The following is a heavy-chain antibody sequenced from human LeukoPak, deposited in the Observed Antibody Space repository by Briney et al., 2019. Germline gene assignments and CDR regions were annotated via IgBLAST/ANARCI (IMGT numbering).Heavy chain of an antibody. CDR1: GFTVSSNY. CDR3: AREAGDSMVRGVIGYYFDY. CDR2: IWYDGSNK. D-gene: IGHD3-10*01. V-gene: IGHV3-33*08. J-gene: IGHJ4*02. Sequence: GGSLRLSCAASGFTVSSNYMSWVRQAPGKGLEWVAVIWYDGSNKYYADSVKGRFTISRDNSKNTLYLQMNSLRAEDTAVYYCAREAGDSMVRGVIGYYFDYWGQGTLVTVPT.